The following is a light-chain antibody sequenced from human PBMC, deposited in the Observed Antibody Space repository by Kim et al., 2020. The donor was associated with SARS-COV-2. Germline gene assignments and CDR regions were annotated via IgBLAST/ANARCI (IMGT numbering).Light chain of an antibody. CDR2: GAS. Sequence: VSPGERATLTCWASQSVTTNVAWYKQEPGQAPRLLIYGASARAAGIPARFSGSGSGTHFTLTISSLQSGDSAVYYCQQSNFWPWTFGQGTKVDIK. CDR1: QSVTTN. V-gene: IGKV3-15*01. CDR3: QQSNFWPWT. J-gene: IGKJ1*01.